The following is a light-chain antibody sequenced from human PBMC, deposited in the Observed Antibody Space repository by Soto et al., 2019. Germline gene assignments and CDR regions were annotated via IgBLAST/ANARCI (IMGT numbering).Light chain of an antibody. CDR2: AAS. Sequence: AIRMTQSPSSLSASTGDRVTTTCRASQGISSYLAWYQQKPGKAPKLLIYAASTLQSGVPSRFSGSGSGTDFTLTISCLQSEDFATYYCQQYYSYPLITFGQGTRLEIK. CDR3: QQYYSYPLIT. J-gene: IGKJ5*01. V-gene: IGKV1-8*01. CDR1: QGISSY.